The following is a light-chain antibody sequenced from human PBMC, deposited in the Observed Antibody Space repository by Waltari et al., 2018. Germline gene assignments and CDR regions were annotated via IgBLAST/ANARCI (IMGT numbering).Light chain of an antibody. Sequence: DMQMTKSPSSRSASVGDSVTITCRARQSITTYLHWYQQKPGPAPKLLIYAASPFPSSLPSRFSGGVSGTDFTLPISSLPPSFFSFSPFLQTFTKPLTFGHGT. J-gene: IGKJ1*01. CDR3: LQTFTKPLT. V-gene: IGKV1-39*01. CDR1: QSITTY. CDR2: AAS.